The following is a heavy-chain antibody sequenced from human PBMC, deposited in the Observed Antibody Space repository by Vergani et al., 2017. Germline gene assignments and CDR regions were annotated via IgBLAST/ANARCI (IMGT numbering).Heavy chain of an antibody. CDR2: INPNSGGT. J-gene: IGHJ3*01. Sequence: QVQLVQSGAEVKKPGASVKVSCKASGYTFTGYYMHWVRQAPGQGLEWMGWINPNSGGTNYAQKFQGRVTMTRDTSISPAYMELSRLRSDDTAVYYCARIWNGYSGSPDAFDVWGQGTMVTVSS. V-gene: IGHV1-2*02. CDR3: ARIWNGYSGSPDAFDV. D-gene: IGHD6-13*01. CDR1: GYTFTGYY.